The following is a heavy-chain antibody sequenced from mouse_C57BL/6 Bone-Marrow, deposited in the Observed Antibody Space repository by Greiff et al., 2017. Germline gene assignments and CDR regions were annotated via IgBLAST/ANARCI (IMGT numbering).Heavy chain of an antibody. CDR2: IRNKANGYTT. V-gene: IGHV7-3*01. J-gene: IGHJ1*03. Sequence: EVMLVESGGGLVQPGGSLSLSCAASGFTFTDYYMSWVRQPPGKALEWLGFIRNKANGYTTEYSASVKGRFTIARDDSQSILYRQMKALRAEDRATYYWARATMITTWYFDVWGTGTTVTVSS. D-gene: IGHD2-4*01. CDR1: GFTFTDYY. CDR3: ARATMITTWYFDV.